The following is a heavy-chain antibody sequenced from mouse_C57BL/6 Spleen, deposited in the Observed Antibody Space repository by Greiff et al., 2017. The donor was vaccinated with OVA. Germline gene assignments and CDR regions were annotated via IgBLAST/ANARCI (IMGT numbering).Heavy chain of an antibody. CDR2: IYPGDGDT. V-gene: IGHV1-82*01. D-gene: IGHD1-1*01. Sequence: VQLQQSGPELVKPGASVKISCKASGYAFSSSWMNWLKQRPGKGLEWIGRIYPGDGDTNSNGKFKGKATLTADKSSSTAYMQLSSLTSEDSAVYFCARRDYGSGYWGQGTTLTVSS. CDR3: ARRDYGSGY. J-gene: IGHJ2*01. CDR1: GYAFSSSW.